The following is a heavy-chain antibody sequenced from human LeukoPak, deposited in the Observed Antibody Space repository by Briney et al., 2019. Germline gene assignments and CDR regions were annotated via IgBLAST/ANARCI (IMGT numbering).Heavy chain of an antibody. CDR3: AELGITMIGGV. D-gene: IGHD3-10*02. J-gene: IGHJ6*04. V-gene: IGHV3-21*06. Sequence: GGSLRLSCAASGFTFSTYSMNWVRQAPGKGLEWVSSISSSSRYIYYADSMRGRFTISRDNAKNSLYLQMNSLRAEDTAVYYCAELGITMIGGVWGKGTTVTISS. CDR1: GFTFSTYS. CDR2: ISSSSRYI.